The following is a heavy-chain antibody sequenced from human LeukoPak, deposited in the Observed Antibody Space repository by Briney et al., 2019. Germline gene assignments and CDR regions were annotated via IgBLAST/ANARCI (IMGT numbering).Heavy chain of an antibody. V-gene: IGHV6-1*01. CDR1: GDSVSTNNVA. CDR2: TYFRSKWYN. CDR3: AREVRHYYGSGSYYYFDY. D-gene: IGHD3-10*01. J-gene: IGHJ4*02. Sequence: SQTLSLTCAISGDSVSTNNVAWNWIRQSPSRGLEWLARTYFRSKWYNGYAVSVRSRITINPDTSKNQFSLQLNSVTPEDTAVYYCAREVRHYYGSGSYYYFDYWGQGTLVTVSS.